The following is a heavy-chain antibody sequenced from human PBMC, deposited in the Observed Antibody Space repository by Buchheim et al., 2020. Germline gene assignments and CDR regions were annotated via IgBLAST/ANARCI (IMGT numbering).Heavy chain of an antibody. CDR1: GFTFSSYW. CDR3: VREGLIANYARDV. Sequence: EVQLVESGGGLVQPGGSLRLSCAASGFTFSSYWMHWVRQVPGKGLMWVSRLNSAGTGTMYADSVKGRFTMSRDNARNTLYLAMNSRRADDTAVYYCVREGLIANYARDVWGRGTT. CDR2: LNSAGTGT. J-gene: IGHJ6*02. D-gene: IGHD2-8*01. V-gene: IGHV3-74*03.